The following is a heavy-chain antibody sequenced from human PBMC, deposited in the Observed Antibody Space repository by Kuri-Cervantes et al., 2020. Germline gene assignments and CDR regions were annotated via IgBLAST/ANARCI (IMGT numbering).Heavy chain of an antibody. CDR3: ARDRLGGYGMDV. CDR1: GFTFSSYA. J-gene: IGHJ6*02. CDR2: ISYDGSNK. V-gene: IGHV3-30-3*01. Sequence: GGSLRLSCAASGFTFSSYAMHWVRQAPGKGLEWVAVISYDGSNKYYADSVKGRFTISRDNSKNTLYLQMNSLRAEDTAVYYCARDRLGGYGMDVWGQGTTVTGSS. D-gene: IGHD3-16*01.